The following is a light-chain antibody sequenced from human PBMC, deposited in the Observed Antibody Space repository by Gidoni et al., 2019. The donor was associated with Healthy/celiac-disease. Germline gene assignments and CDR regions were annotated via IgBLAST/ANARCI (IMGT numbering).Light chain of an antibody. CDR1: QSISSY. CDR3: QQSYSTPRT. Sequence: DTQLTQSPSSLSASVGDRVTITCRASQSISSYLNWYQQKPGKAPKLLIYAASNLQSGVPSRFSGRGAGTNFALTNNSLEPEDFATYYCQQSYSTPRTFGQGAKVENK. V-gene: IGKV1-39*01. CDR2: AAS. J-gene: IGKJ1*01.